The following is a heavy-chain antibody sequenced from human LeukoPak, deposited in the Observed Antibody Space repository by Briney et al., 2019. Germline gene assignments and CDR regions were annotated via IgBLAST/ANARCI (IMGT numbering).Heavy chain of an antibody. J-gene: IGHJ6*03. D-gene: IGHD3-16*01. CDR3: ARGGFGDYYYFYMDV. CDR2: ISSSGSTI. Sequence: GGSLRLSCAASGFTFSSYEMNWVRQAPGKGLEWVSYISSSGSTIYYADSVKGRFTISRDNAKNSLYLQMNSLRAEDTATYYCARGGFGDYYYFYMDVWGKGTTVTVSS. V-gene: IGHV3-48*03. CDR1: GFTFSSYE.